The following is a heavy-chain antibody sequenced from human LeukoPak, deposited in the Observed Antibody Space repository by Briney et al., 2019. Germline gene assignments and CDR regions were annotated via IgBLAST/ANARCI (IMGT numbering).Heavy chain of an antibody. CDR2: IYYSGST. CDR3: ARALYCSSTSCYPYYYYYYMDV. D-gene: IGHD2-2*01. J-gene: IGHJ6*03. V-gene: IGHV4-39*01. Sequence: KPSETLSLTCTVSGGSISSSSYYWGWIRQPPGKGLEWIGSIYYSGSTYYNPSLKSRVTISLDTSKNQFSLKLSSVTAADTAVYYCARALYCSSTSCYPYYYYYYMDVWGKGTSVTVSS. CDR1: GGSISSSSYY.